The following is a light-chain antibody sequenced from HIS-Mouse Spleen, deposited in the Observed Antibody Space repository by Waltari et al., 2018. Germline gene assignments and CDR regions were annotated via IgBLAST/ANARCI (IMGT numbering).Light chain of an antibody. Sequence: DIVMTQSPDSLAVSLGERATINCKSSQSVLYRPKNKNYLAWYKQKPGQPPKLLIYWASTRESGVPDRFSGSGSGTDFTLTISSLQAEDVAVYYCQQYYSTLTFGGGTKVEIK. CDR2: WAS. CDR1: QSVLYRPKNKNY. J-gene: IGKJ4*01. V-gene: IGKV4-1*01. CDR3: QQYYSTLT.